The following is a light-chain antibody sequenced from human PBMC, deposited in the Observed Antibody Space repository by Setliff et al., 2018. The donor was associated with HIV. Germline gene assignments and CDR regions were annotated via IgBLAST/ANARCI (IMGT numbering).Light chain of an antibody. CDR3: QSYDSSLSGYV. J-gene: IGLJ1*01. Sequence: QSVLTQPPSVSGAPGQRVIISCTGSSSNIGAGYDVHWYQQLPGTAPKLLIYANTNRPSGVPDRFSGSKSDTSASLATTGLQAEDETDYYCQSYDSSLSGYVFGTGTKVTVL. V-gene: IGLV1-40*01. CDR1: SSNIGAGYD. CDR2: ANT.